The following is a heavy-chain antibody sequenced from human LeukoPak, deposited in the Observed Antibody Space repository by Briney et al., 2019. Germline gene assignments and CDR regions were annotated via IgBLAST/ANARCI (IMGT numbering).Heavy chain of an antibody. CDR3: ASDVYSSSWYGHFDY. CDR1: GFTLSSYG. V-gene: IGHV3-33*01. D-gene: IGHD6-13*01. Sequence: GGSLRLSCAASGFTLSSYGMHWVRQAPGKGLEWVAVIWYGGSNKYYADSVKGRFTISRDNSKNTLYLQMNSLRAEDTAVYYCASDVYSSSWYGHFDYWGQGTLVTVSS. J-gene: IGHJ4*02. CDR2: IWYGGSNK.